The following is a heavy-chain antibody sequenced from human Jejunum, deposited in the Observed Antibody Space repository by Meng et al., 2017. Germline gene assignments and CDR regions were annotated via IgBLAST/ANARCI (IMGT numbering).Heavy chain of an antibody. CDR3: AKAPAAAGSYCYYYGMDL. CDR2: ISGIGDTT. D-gene: IGHD6-13*01. Sequence: GESLKISCAASGFTFRSYAMSWVRQAPGKGLEFVSAISGIGDTTYYADSVKGRFTISRDNSKNTLDLQMNSLCGDDPGVYYCAKAPAAAGSYCYYYGMDLWGQGTMVTVSS. CDR1: GFTFRSYA. V-gene: IGHV3-23*01. J-gene: IGHJ6*02.